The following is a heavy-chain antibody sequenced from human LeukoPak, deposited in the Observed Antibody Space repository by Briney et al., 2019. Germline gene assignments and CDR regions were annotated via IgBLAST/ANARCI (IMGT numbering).Heavy chain of an antibody. Sequence: SLRLSCATSGFTFDDYSMHWVRQAPGKGLEWVSGISWNSGSIDYADSVKGRFTISRDNAKTSLYLQMNSLRVEDTALYYCAKDRGRPRAYGMDVWGQGTTVTVSS. J-gene: IGHJ6*02. CDR2: ISWNSGSI. V-gene: IGHV3-9*01. D-gene: IGHD1-26*01. CDR1: GFTFDDYS. CDR3: AKDRGRPRAYGMDV.